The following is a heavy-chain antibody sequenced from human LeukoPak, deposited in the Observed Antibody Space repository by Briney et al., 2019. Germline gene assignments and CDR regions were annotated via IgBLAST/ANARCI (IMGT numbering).Heavy chain of an antibody. Sequence: PSETLSLTCAVYGGSFSGYYWSWIRQPPGKGLEWIGEINHSGSTNYNPPLKSRVTISVDTSKNQFSLKLSSVTAADTAVYYCARGGSYLDYYYYYMDVWGKGTTVTISS. D-gene: IGHD1-26*01. CDR1: GGSFSGYY. CDR2: INHSGST. V-gene: IGHV4-34*01. J-gene: IGHJ6*03. CDR3: ARGGSYLDYYYYYMDV.